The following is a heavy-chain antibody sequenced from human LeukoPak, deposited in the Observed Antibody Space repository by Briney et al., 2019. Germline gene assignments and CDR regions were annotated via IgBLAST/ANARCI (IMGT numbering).Heavy chain of an antibody. CDR1: GFTFSVHG. CDR3: AKDSSVTGDIHYFDY. J-gene: IGHJ4*02. Sequence: GGSLRLSCAASGFTFSVHGLHWVRQAPGKGLEWVAFIRNDGSEVYYADSVKGRFTISRDNSNNTLYLQTASLTAEDTAVYFCAKDSSVTGDIHYFDYWGQGTLVTVSS. D-gene: IGHD7-27*01. V-gene: IGHV3-30*02. CDR2: IRNDGSEV.